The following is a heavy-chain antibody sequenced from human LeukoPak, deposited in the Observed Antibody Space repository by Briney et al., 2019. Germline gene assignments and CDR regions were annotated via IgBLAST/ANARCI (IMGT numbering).Heavy chain of an antibody. D-gene: IGHD3-10*01. CDR3: ATDRGAMVRGVIYYFDF. CDR1: GFTFSKYA. Sequence: PGGSLRLSCAASGFTFSKYAMSWVRQSPGKGMEWLSTITGSGSSTYYADSVKGRFTISRDNSKNTLYLQMDSLRAEDTALYYCATDRGAMVRGVIYYFDFWGQGSLVTVSS. J-gene: IGHJ4*02. CDR2: ITGSGSST. V-gene: IGHV3-23*01.